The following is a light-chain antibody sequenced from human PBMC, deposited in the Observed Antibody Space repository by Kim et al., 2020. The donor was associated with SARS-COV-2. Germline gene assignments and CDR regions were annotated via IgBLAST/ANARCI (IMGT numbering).Light chain of an antibody. V-gene: IGKV3-11*01. Sequence: SPGESATLSCRARQSVSSYLAWYQQKPGQAPGLLIYDASNRATGIPARFSGSGSGTDFTLTISSLEPEDFAVYYCQQRSNWPPLTFGGGTKVDIK. CDR1: QSVSSY. CDR2: DAS. J-gene: IGKJ4*01. CDR3: QQRSNWPPLT.